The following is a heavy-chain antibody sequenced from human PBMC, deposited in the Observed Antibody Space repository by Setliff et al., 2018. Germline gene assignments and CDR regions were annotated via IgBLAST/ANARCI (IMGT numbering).Heavy chain of an antibody. D-gene: IGHD6-13*01. Sequence: SVKVSCKASGGSFSNYPISWVRQAPGHGLEWMGGIIPLFRTGKYAQKFQGRVTISADESTSTAYMELSSLRLDDTAVYYCARGGVAAAGRKGVFEYWGQGTLVTVSS. V-gene: IGHV1-69*13. CDR1: GGSFSNYP. J-gene: IGHJ4*02. CDR3: ARGGVAAAGRKGVFEY. CDR2: IIPLFRTG.